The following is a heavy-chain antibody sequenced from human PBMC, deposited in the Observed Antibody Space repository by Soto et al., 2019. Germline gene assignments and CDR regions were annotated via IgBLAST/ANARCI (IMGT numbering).Heavy chain of an antibody. D-gene: IGHD6-13*01. Sequence: GASVKVSCKASGYTFTGYYMHWVRQAPGQGLEWMGWINPNSSGTNYAQKFQGWVTMTRDTSISTAYMELSRLRSDDTAVYYCARVIDSSSWLFDYWGQGTLVTVSS. J-gene: IGHJ4*02. V-gene: IGHV1-2*04. CDR1: GYTFTGYY. CDR2: INPNSSGT. CDR3: ARVIDSSSWLFDY.